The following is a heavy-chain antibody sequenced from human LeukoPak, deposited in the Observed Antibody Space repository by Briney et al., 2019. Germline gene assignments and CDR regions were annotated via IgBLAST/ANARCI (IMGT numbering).Heavy chain of an antibody. Sequence: GSLRLSCAASGFTFSSYEMNWVRQAPGKGLEWVSYISSSGSTIYYADSVKGRFTISRDNAKNSLYLQMNSLRAEDTAVYYCARDDIVATISQVPYGMDVWGKGATVTVSS. CDR2: ISSSGSTI. J-gene: IGHJ6*04. V-gene: IGHV3-48*03. D-gene: IGHD5-12*01. CDR3: ARDDIVATISQVPYGMDV. CDR1: GFTFSSYE.